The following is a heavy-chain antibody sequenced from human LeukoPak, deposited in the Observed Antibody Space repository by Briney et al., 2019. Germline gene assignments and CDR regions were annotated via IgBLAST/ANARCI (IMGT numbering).Heavy chain of an antibody. Sequence: SETLSLTCAVYGGSFSGYYWSWIRQPPGKGLEWIGEINHSGSTNYNPSLKSRVTISVDTSKNQFSLKLSSVTAADTAVYHCARVSLDYYDSSGYPRIDAFDIWGQGTMVTVSS. CDR3: ARVSLDYYDSSGYPRIDAFDI. CDR1: GGSFSGYY. V-gene: IGHV4-34*01. D-gene: IGHD3-22*01. J-gene: IGHJ3*02. CDR2: INHSGST.